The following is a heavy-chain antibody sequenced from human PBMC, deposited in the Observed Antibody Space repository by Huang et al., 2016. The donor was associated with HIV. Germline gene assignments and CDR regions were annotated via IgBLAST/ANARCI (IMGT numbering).Heavy chain of an antibody. CDR3: ARTEMEYYYGSSGYYPDY. J-gene: IGHJ4*02. Sequence: EVQLVESGGALVHPGGSLKLSCVVSGFDFSKYSMNWVRQAPGKGLGWVSYISGTSSNRYYADSVKGRFTISRDNAKNSVFLQMRSLRAEDTALYYCARTEMEYYYGSSGYYPDYWGQGTQVTVSS. CDR1: GFDFSKYS. D-gene: IGHD3-22*01. CDR2: ISGTSSNR. V-gene: IGHV3-48*01.